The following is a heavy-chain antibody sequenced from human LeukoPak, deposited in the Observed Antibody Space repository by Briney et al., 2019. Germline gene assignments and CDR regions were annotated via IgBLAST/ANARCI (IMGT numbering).Heavy chain of an antibody. D-gene: IGHD5-18*01. CDR1: GGSISRNY. CDR2: IYYSETT. Sequence: SETLSLTCTVSGGSISRNYWNWIRLPPGKGLEWIGNIYYSETTNYNPPLKSRVSISVDTSKNLLSLKLSSVTAADTAVYYCARTLGGRQLWIFDYWGREPWSPSPQ. CDR3: ARTLGGRQLWIFDY. J-gene: IGHJ4*02. V-gene: IGHV4-59*01.